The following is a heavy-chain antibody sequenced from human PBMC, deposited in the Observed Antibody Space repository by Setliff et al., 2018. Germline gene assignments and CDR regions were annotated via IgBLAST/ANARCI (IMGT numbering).Heavy chain of an antibody. CDR1: GFTFSRYD. D-gene: IGHD3-3*01. CDR3: ARSSVVGGYSTTYYFDYMDV. CDR2: TAAAGDT. Sequence: GGSLRLSCAASGFTFSRYDIHWVRQVTGKGLEWVSGTAAAGDTYYADSVKGRFTISRENAKNSFYLQTNSLTAGDTAVYYCARSSVVGGYSTTYYFDYMDVWGKGTTVTVSS. J-gene: IGHJ6*03. V-gene: IGHV3-13*04.